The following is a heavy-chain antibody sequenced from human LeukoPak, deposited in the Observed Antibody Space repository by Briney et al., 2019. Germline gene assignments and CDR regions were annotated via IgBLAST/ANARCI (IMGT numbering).Heavy chain of an antibody. CDR1: GYTFTGYY. J-gene: IGHJ4*02. CDR3: ARVRRYYDSHTLFDY. Sequence: ASVKVSCKASGYTFTGYYMHWVRQAPGQGLEWMGWINPNSGGTNYAQKFQGRVTMTRGTSISTAYMELSRLRSDDTAVYYCARVRRYYDSHTLFDYWGQGTLVTVSS. CDR2: INPNSGGT. D-gene: IGHD3-22*01. V-gene: IGHV1-2*02.